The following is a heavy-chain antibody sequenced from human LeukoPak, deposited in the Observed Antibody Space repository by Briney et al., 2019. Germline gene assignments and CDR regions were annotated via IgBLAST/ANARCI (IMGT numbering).Heavy chain of an antibody. CDR3: AREWSSSWFLSYYFDY. V-gene: IGHV3-7*01. CDR2: IKQDGSEK. Sequence: GGSLRLSCAASGFTFSSYWMSWVRQAPGKGLEWVANIKQDGSEKYYVDSVKGRFTISRDNAKNSLYLQMNSLRAEDTAVYYCAREWSSSWFLSYYFDYWGQGTLVTVSS. D-gene: IGHD6-13*01. CDR1: GFTFSSYW. J-gene: IGHJ4*02.